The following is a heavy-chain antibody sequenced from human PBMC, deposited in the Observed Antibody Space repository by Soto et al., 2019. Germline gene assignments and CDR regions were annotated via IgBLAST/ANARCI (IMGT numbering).Heavy chain of an antibody. CDR1: GGSISSGGYY. CDR3: ARGMTTVLLKNGMDV. V-gene: IGHV4-31*03. D-gene: IGHD4-17*01. Sequence: SETLSLTCTVSGGSISSGGYYWSWIRQHPGKGLEWIGYIYYSGSTYYNPSLKSRVTISVDTSKNQFSLKLSSVTAADTAVYYCARGMTTVLLKNGMDVWGQGTTVTVSS. J-gene: IGHJ6*02. CDR2: IYYSGST.